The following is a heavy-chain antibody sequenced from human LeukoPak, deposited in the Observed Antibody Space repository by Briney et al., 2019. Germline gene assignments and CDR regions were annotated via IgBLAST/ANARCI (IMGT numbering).Heavy chain of an antibody. Sequence: SETLSLTCAVSGGSIISTNWWSWVRQPPGKGLEWIGEIYHSGSTNYNPSLKSRVTISVDNSKNQFSLKLSSVTAADTAVYYCARDRRDMVRGINLVRQYNYYYYMDVWGKGTTVTISS. V-gene: IGHV4-4*02. D-gene: IGHD3-10*01. CDR1: GGSIISTNW. J-gene: IGHJ6*03. CDR2: IYHSGST. CDR3: ARDRRDMVRGINLVRQYNYYYYMDV.